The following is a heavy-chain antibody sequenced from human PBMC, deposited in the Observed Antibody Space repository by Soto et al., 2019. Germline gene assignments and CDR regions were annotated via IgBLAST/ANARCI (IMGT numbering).Heavy chain of an antibody. CDR1: GFTFNNYN. Sequence: GGSLRLSCAASGFTFNNYNLHWVRHAPGNSLESVAVISFDGTTDYYADSVKGRFTVSRDNSKNTLSLQMDSLRPEDTAVYYCARDNRDCSSFNCYNPGRVFGLDVWGQGTTVTVSS. CDR3: ARDNRDCSSFNCYNPGRVFGLDV. D-gene: IGHD2-2*02. V-gene: IGHV3-30-3*01. CDR2: ISFDGTTD. J-gene: IGHJ6*02.